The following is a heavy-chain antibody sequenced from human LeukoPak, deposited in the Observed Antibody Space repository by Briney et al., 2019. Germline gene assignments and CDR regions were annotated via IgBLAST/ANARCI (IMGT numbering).Heavy chain of an antibody. CDR3: ARGMVYAAYFDY. Sequence: SETLSLTCTVSGYSISSGFYWGWIRQPPGKGLEWIGNIYHSGSTYYNPSLKSRVTISVDTSKNQFSLKLISVTAADTAVYYCARGMVYAAYFDYWGQGTLVTVSS. D-gene: IGHD2-8*01. CDR1: GYSISSGFY. CDR2: IYHSGST. J-gene: IGHJ4*02. V-gene: IGHV4-38-2*02.